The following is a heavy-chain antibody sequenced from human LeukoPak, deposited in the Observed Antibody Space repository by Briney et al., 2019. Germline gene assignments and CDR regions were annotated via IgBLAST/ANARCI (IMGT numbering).Heavy chain of an antibody. CDR1: GYTFTSYG. V-gene: IGHV1-18*01. Sequence: ASVKVSCKASGYTFTSYGISWVRQAPGQGLEWMGWISAYNGNTNYAQKLQGRVTMTTDTSTSTAYMELRSLRSDDTAVYYCARGVNYYGSGSFFDYWGQGTLVTVSS. CDR3: ARGVNYYGSGSFFDY. D-gene: IGHD3-10*01. J-gene: IGHJ4*02. CDR2: ISAYNGNT.